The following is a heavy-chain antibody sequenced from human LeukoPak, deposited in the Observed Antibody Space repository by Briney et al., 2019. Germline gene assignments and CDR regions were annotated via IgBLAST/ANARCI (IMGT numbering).Heavy chain of an antibody. CDR2: ISYDGSNK. CDR1: GFAFGGSG. CDR3: ARLSYWVFEI. V-gene: IGHV3-30*03. D-gene: IGHD2-21*01. J-gene: IGHJ3*02. Sequence: GGSLRLSCAASGFAFGGSGMHWVRQAPGKGLEWVAVISYDGSNKFYADSVKGRFTISRDNAKNSLYLQMNSLRAEDTSVYFCARLSYWVFEIWGQGTMVTVSS.